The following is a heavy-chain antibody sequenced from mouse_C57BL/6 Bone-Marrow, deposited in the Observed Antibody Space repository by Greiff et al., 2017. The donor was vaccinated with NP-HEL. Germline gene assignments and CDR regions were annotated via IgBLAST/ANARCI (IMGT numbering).Heavy chain of an antibody. CDR2: IYPGSGST. V-gene: IGHV1-55*01. CDR1: GYTFTSYW. CDR3: ARDPYCDV. Sequence: VQLQQSGAELVKPGASVKMSCKASGYTFTSYWITWVKQRPGQGLEWIGDIYPGSGSTNYNEKFKSKATLTVDTSSSTAYMQLSSLTSEDAAVYYCARDPYCDVWGTGTTVTVSS. J-gene: IGHJ1*03.